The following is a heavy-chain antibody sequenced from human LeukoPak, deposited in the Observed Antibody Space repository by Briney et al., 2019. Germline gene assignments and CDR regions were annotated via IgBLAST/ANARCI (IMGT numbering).Heavy chain of an antibody. CDR1: GFTFSSYA. J-gene: IGHJ4*02. Sequence: PGGSLRLSCAASGFTFSSYAMSWVRQAPGKGLEWVSAISGSGGSTYYADSVKGRFTISRDNAKNSLYLQMNSLRAEDTAVYYCARGGSRFDYWGQGTLVTVSS. CDR3: ARGGSRFDY. D-gene: IGHD6-19*01. V-gene: IGHV3-23*01. CDR2: ISGSGGST.